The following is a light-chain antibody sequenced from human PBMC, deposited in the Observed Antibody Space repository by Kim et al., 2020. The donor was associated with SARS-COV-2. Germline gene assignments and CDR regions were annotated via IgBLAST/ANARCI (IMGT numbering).Light chain of an antibody. V-gene: IGLV2-23*02. Sequence: QSALTQPASVSGSPGQSITISCTGATSNIGTYNLVSWYQHHPGNAPKVIIYEIDKRPSGISHRFSASKSGNTASLTISGLQAEDEATYYCCSFAGSITFALFGGGNQLPS. CDR1: TSNIGTYNL. CDR2: EID. CDR3: CSFAGSITFAL. J-gene: IGLJ2*01.